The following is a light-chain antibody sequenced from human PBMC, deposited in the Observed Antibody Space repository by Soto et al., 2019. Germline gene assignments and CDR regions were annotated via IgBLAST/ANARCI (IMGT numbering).Light chain of an antibody. CDR3: QTFDSSLTISWV. V-gene: IGLV2-14*01. CDR1: SDDIGTYQY. Sequence: QSVLTQPASVSGSPGQSITISCTGSSDDIGTYQYISWHQHHPGKAPKLIIFGVYDRPSGISDRCSGSKSGTSASPAITGLQAEDEADYYCQTFDSSLTISWVFGGGTQLTVL. CDR2: GVY. J-gene: IGLJ3*02.